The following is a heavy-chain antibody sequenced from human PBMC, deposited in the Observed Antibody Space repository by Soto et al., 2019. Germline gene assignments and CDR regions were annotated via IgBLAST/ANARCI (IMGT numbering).Heavy chain of an antibody. J-gene: IGHJ4*02. CDR1: GYTFTSYG. D-gene: IGHD3-9*01. V-gene: IGHV1-18*04. CDR3: ARDRGRYFDWLLYPVY. Sequence: ASVKVSCKASGYTFTSYGISWVRQAPGQGLEWMGWISAYNGNTNYAQKLQGRVTMTTDTSTRTAYMELRSLRSDDTAVYYCARDRGRYFDWLLYPVYWGQGTLVTVSS. CDR2: ISAYNGNT.